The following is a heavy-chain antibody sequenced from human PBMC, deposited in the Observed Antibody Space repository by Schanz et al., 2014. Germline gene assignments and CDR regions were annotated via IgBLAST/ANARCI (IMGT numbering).Heavy chain of an antibody. CDR3: AYYDVLTGFDY. J-gene: IGHJ4*02. D-gene: IGHD3-9*01. V-gene: IGHV3-23*04. Sequence: EVQLVESGGGLVQLRGSLRLSCAASEFSFSSFGMNWVRQAPGKGLEWVSNISPTGSSTYYADSVKGRFTISRDNSKNTLYLQINNLRAEDTAVYYCAYYDVLTGFDYWGQGTQVTVSS. CDR1: EFSFSSFG. CDR2: ISPTGSST.